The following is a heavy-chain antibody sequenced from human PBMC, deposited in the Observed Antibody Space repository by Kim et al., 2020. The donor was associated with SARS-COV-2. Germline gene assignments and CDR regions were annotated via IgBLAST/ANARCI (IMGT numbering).Heavy chain of an antibody. CDR3: ASSGGRGDTIFKL. Sequence: GGSLRLSCAASGFTFSSYSMNWVRQAPGKGLEWVSSISSSSSYIYYADSVKGRFTISRDNAKNSLYLQMNSLRAEDTAVYYCASSGGRGDTIFKLWGQGTLVTVSS. CDR1: GFTFSSYS. CDR2: ISSSSSYI. V-gene: IGHV3-21*01. J-gene: IGHJ4*02. D-gene: IGHD3-9*01.